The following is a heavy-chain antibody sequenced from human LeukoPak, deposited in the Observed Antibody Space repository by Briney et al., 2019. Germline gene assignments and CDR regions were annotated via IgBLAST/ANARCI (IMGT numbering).Heavy chain of an antibody. J-gene: IGHJ4*02. Sequence: ASVKVSCKASGYTFTGYYVHWVRQAPGQGLEWMGWINPSSGGTNHAQKFQGRVTMTGDTSISTAYMELSRLSSDDTAVYFCAGRPDTSMVPIFDYWGQGTLVTISS. D-gene: IGHD5-18*01. V-gene: IGHV1-2*02. CDR2: INPSSGGT. CDR3: AGRPDTSMVPIFDY. CDR1: GYTFTGYY.